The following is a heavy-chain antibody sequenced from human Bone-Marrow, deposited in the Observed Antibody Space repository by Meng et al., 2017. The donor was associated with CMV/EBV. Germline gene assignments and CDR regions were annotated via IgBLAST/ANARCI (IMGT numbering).Heavy chain of an antibody. D-gene: IGHD6-6*01. CDR1: GFTFSSYS. CDR3: ARDGAYSSSPFGYYGMDV. J-gene: IGHJ6*02. Sequence: GESLKISCAASGFTFSSYSMNWVRQAPGKGLEWVSYISSSSTIYYADSVKGRFTISRDNAKNSLYLQMNSLRAEDTAVYYCARDGAYSSSPFGYYGMDVWGQGTTVTVSS. CDR2: ISSSSTI. V-gene: IGHV3-48*04.